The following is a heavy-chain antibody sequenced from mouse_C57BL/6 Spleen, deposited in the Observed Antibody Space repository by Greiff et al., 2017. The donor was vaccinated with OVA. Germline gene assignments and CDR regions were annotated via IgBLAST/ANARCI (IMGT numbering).Heavy chain of an antibody. J-gene: IGHJ2*01. V-gene: IGHV5-4*03. D-gene: IGHD2-5*01. CDR3: ARGSNYDY. Sequence: EVKLMESGGGLVKPGGSLKLSCAASGFTFSSYAMSWVRQTPEKRLEWVATISDGGSYTYYPDNVKGRFTISRDNAKNNLYQQMSHLKSEDTAMYYCARGSNYDYWGQGTALTVSS. CDR2: ISDGGSYT. CDR1: GFTFSSYA.